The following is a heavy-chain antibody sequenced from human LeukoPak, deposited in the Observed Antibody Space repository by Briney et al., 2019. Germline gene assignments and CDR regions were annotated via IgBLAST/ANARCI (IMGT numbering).Heavy chain of an antibody. CDR2: MSGSGGST. V-gene: IGHV3-23*01. Sequence: GGSLRLSCAASGFTFSSYAMSWVRQAPGKGLEWVSSMSGSGGSTYYADSVKGRFTISRDDSKNTLYLQMNSLRAEDTAIYYCARVRYGELDVWGQGTTVTVSS. D-gene: IGHD4-17*01. CDR3: ARVRYGELDV. CDR1: GFTFSSYA. J-gene: IGHJ6*02.